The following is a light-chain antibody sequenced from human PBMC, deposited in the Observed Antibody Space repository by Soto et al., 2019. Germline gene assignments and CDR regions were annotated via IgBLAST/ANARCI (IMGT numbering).Light chain of an antibody. V-gene: IGKV3-20*01. CDR3: QQYGNSPRT. Sequence: EIVLTQSPGTLSLSPGERATLSCRASQSVSSNFLAWYQQKPGQAPRLLIYGASNGATGFPDRFSGSGSGTDFTLTISRLEPEDFAVYYCQQYGNSPRTFGQGTKVDIK. CDR2: GAS. J-gene: IGKJ1*01. CDR1: QSVSSNF.